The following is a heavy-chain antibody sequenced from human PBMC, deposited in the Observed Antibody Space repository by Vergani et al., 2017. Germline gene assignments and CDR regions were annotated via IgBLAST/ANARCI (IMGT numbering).Heavy chain of an antibody. CDR1: GYTFTTYA. Sequence: QVQLVQSGSELKKPGASVKLSCKASGYTFTTYAMNWVRQAPGQGLEWMGWINTNTGKPTYGQGFTGRFVFSLYTSVSTTYMQISSLKAEDTAVYFCARDPMVREAPGGRVEYWGQGTLVTVSS. J-gene: IGHJ4*02. CDR2: INTNTGKP. D-gene: IGHD3-10*01. V-gene: IGHV7-4-1*02. CDR3: ARDPMVREAPGGRVEY.